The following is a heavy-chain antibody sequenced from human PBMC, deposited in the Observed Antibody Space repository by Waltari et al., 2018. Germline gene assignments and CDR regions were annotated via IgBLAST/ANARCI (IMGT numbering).Heavy chain of an antibody. CDR1: GGSFSGYY. Sequence: QVQLQQWGAGLWKPSETLSLTCAVYGGSFSGYYWSWIRQPPGKGLEWIGEINHSGSTNYNPSLKSRVTISVDTSKNQFSLKLSSVTAADTAVYYCARFSIAARYWYFDLWGRGTLVTVSS. V-gene: IGHV4-34*01. D-gene: IGHD6-6*01. CDR3: ARFSIAARYWYFDL. J-gene: IGHJ2*01. CDR2: INHSGST.